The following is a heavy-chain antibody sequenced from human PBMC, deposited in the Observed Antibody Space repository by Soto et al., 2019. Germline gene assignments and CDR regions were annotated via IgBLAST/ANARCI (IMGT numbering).Heavy chain of an antibody. CDR2: IYYSGST. V-gene: IGHV4-59*01. CDR3: ARIGGYSSSWYEGYFDY. Sequence: SETLSLTCIVSGGSLRGYSWIWIRQSPGKGLEWIGYIYYSGSTNYNPSLKSRVTISVDTSKNQFSLKLSSVTAADTAVYYCARIGGYSSSWYEGYFDYWGQGTLVTVSS. J-gene: IGHJ4*02. D-gene: IGHD6-13*01. CDR1: GGSLRGYS.